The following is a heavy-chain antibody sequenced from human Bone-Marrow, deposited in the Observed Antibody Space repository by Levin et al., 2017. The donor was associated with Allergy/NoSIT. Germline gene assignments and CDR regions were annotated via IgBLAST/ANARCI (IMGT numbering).Heavy chain of an antibody. Sequence: GESLKISWATSGFRFSDYYMSWIRQAPGKGLEWVSYISNSGSTIYYADSVKGRFTISRDNGKNSLSLEMNNLRVEDTAVYYCARGREYCTSSSCYLSHWGQGTLVTVSS. CDR2: ISNSGSTI. V-gene: IGHV3-11*01. J-gene: IGHJ4*02. D-gene: IGHD2-2*01. CDR1: GFRFSDYY. CDR3: ARGREYCTSSSCYLSH.